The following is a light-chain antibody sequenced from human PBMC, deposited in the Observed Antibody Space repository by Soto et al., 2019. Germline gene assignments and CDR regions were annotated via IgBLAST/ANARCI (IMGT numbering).Light chain of an antibody. CDR1: QSVSSNY. Sequence: EIVLTQSPGTLSLSPGERATLSCRASQSVSSNYLAWYQQKSGQSPRLLIYGASSRATGIPDRFSGSGSGTDFTLTITRLEPEDFAVYFCLQYGGLPRTFGQGTK. CDR2: GAS. CDR3: LQYGGLPRT. J-gene: IGKJ1*01. V-gene: IGKV3-20*01.